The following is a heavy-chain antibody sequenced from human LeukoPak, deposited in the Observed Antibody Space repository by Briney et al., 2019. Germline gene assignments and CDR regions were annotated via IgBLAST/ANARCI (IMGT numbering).Heavy chain of an antibody. CDR3: ARHESRVEAPPYDY. CDR2: IYHSGST. CDR1: GYSISSGYY. J-gene: IGHJ4*02. V-gene: IGHV4-38-2*01. Sequence: NPSETLPLTCAVSGYSISSGYYWGWIRQPPGKGLEWIGSIYHSGSTYYNPSLKSRVTISVDTSKNQFSLKVSSVTAADTALYYCARHESRVEAPPYDYWGQGTLVTVSS. D-gene: IGHD5-24*01.